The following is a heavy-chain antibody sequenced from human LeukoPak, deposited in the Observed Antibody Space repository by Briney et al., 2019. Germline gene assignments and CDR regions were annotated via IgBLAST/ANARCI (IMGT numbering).Heavy chain of an antibody. J-gene: IGHJ4*02. V-gene: IGHV3-48*04. D-gene: IGHD3-10*01. Sequence: GESLRLSCAASGFTFSSYSMNWVRQAPGKGLEWVSYISSSSSTIYYADSVKGRFTISRDNSKNSVYLQMNSLRAEDTAVYYCAIIYGSGSYRSDYWGQGTLVTVSS. CDR1: GFTFSSYS. CDR2: ISSSSSTI. CDR3: AIIYGSGSYRSDY.